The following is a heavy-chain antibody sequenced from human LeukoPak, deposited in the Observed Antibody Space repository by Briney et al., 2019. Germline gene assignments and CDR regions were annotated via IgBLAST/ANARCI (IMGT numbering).Heavy chain of an antibody. CDR3: AREADTNPGYCSSTSCYTFDY. CDR1: GGSISIGSYY. D-gene: IGHD2-2*02. V-gene: IGHV4-61*02. J-gene: IGHJ4*02. Sequence: SETLSLTCTVSGGSISIGSYYWSWIRQPAGKGLEWIGRIYTSGSTNYNPSLKSRVTISVDTSKNQFSLKLSSVTAADTAVYYCAREADTNPGYCSSTSCYTFDYWGQGTLVTLSS. CDR2: IYTSGST.